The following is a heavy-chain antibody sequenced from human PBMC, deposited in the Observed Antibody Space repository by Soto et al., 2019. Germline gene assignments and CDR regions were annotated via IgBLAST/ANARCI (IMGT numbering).Heavy chain of an antibody. V-gene: IGHV4-59*01. Sequence: SETLSLTCTVSGGSISSYYWSWIRQPPGKGLEWIGYIYYSGSTNYNPSLKSRVTISVDTPKNQFSLKLSSVTAADTAVYYCARVAGLLWFGEKDNWFDPWGQGTLVTVS. CDR3: ARVAGLLWFGEKDNWFDP. D-gene: IGHD3-10*01. CDR2: IYYSGST. J-gene: IGHJ5*02. CDR1: GGSISSYY.